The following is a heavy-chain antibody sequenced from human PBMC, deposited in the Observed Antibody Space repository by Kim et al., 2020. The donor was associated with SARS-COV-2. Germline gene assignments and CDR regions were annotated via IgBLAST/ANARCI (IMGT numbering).Heavy chain of an antibody. CDR3: VRLIPSGWYFDY. CDR2: VYYNGNT. D-gene: IGHD6-19*01. CDR1: GGSISSSSYY. V-gene: IGHV4-39*01. J-gene: IGHJ4*02. Sequence: SETLSLTCTVSGGSISSSSYYWGWIRQSPGKGLEWVGSVYYNGNTYYNPSLKSRLTMSVDTSKNQFSLRMSSVTAADTAVYYCVRLIPSGWYFDYWGQGTLVTVSS.